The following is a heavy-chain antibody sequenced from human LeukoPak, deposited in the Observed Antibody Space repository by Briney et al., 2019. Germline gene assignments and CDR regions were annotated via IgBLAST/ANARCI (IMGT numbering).Heavy chain of an antibody. V-gene: IGHV3-43D*03. CDR1: GFTFDDYA. J-gene: IGHJ6*03. D-gene: IGHD3-10*01. Sequence: GGSLRLSCAASGFTFDDYAMHWVRQAPGKGLEWVSLISWDGGSTYYADSVKGRFTISRGNSKNSLYLQMNSLRAEDTALYYCAKAQKLYGSGSYYDYYYYYMDVWGKGTTVTVSS. CDR3: AKAQKLYGSGSYYDYYYYYMDV. CDR2: ISWDGGST.